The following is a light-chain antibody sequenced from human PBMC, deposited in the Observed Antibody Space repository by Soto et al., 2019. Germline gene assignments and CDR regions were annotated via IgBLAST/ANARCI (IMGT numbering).Light chain of an antibody. J-gene: IGKJ4*01. CDR3: QHYDIGMA. CDR1: QSVSTN. Sequence: ERVMTQSPATLSVSPGERATLSCRASQSVSTNLAWYQQTPGQAPRLLIYGASTRATRIPARLSGSGSGTEFTITITCLQSEDCAVYYCQHYDIGMAFGGGTKVEIK. CDR2: GAS. V-gene: IGKV3-15*01.